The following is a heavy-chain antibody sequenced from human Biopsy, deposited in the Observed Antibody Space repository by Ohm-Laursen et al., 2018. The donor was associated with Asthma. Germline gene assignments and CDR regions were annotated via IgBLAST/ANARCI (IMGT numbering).Heavy chain of an antibody. D-gene: IGHD2-2*01. CDR3: ARGSGSSLSYRDAFGI. Sequence: TLSLTCTASGGSITSFYWSRLRQPPGRGLERIGYIYFSGNTNYNPSLKRRVTISLDTSKNHFSLKLTSVTAADTAVYYCARGSGSSLSYRDAFGIWGQGTMVTVSS. CDR2: IYFSGNT. V-gene: IGHV4-59*01. J-gene: IGHJ3*02. CDR1: GGSITSFY.